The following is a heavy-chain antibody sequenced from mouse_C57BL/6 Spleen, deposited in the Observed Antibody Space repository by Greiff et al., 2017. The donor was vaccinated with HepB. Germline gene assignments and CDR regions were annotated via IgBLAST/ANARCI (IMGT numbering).Heavy chain of an antibody. CDR1: GYTFTSYW. D-gene: IGHD1-1*01. Sequence: EVQLKQSGTVLARPGASVKMSCKTSGYTFTSYWMHWVKQRPGQGLEWIGAIYPGNSDTSYNQKFKGKAKLTAVTSASTAYMELSSLTNEDSAVYYCTLRDYGSSYDFDYWGQGTTLTVSS. CDR3: TLRDYGSSYDFDY. CDR2: IYPGNSDT. V-gene: IGHV1-5*01. J-gene: IGHJ2*01.